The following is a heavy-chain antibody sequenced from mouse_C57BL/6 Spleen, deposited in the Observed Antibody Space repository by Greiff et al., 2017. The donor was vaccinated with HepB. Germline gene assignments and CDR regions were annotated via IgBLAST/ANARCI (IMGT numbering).Heavy chain of an antibody. J-gene: IGHJ4*01. V-gene: IGHV1-55*01. D-gene: IGHD1-1*01. CDR1: GYTFTSYW. Sequence: VQLQQPGAELVKPGASVKMSCKASGYTFTSYWITWVKQRPGQGLEWIGDIYPGSGSTNYNEKFKSKATLTVDTSSSTAYMQLSSLTSEDSAVYYCARVDTTVNYYAMDYWGQGTSVTVSS. CDR3: ARVDTTVNYYAMDY. CDR2: IYPGSGST.